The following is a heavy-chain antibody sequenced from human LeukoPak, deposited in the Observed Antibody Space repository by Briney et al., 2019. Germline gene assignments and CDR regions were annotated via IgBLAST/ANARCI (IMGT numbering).Heavy chain of an antibody. CDR1: GFTFSDYY. CDR3: AKGPLIEVAGTTWDY. Sequence: GGSLRLSCAASGFTFSDYYMSWVRQAPGKGLEWVSYISSSGSTIYYADSVRGRFTISRDNSRNTLYLQMNSLRAEDTAVYYCAKGPLIEVAGTTWDYWGQGTLVTVSS. CDR2: ISSSGSTI. D-gene: IGHD6-19*01. V-gene: IGHV3-11*01. J-gene: IGHJ4*02.